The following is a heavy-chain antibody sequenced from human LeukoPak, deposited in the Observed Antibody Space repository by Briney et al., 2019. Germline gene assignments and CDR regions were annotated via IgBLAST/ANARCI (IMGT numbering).Heavy chain of an antibody. D-gene: IGHD4-23*01. CDR3: ARVRGNPDY. CDR1: GFTFSSYS. J-gene: IGHJ4*02. Sequence: GGSLRLSCAASGFTFSSYSINWVRQAPGKGLEWVSYISSSSGTIYYADSVRGRFTISRDNAKSSLYLQMNSLGDEDTAVYYCARVRGNPDYWGQGTLVTVSS. CDR2: ISSSSGTI. V-gene: IGHV3-48*02.